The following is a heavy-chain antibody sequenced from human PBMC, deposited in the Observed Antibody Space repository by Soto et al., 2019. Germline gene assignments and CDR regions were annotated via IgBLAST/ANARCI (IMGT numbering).Heavy chain of an antibody. J-gene: IGHJ6*02. D-gene: IGHD6-19*01. V-gene: IGHV5-51*01. CDR2: IYPGDSDT. Sequence: GESLKISXKGSGYSFTSYWIGWVRQMPGKGLEWMGIIYPGDSDTRYSPSFQGQVTISADKSISTAYLQWSSLKASDTAMYYCARHITHSSGWSKYYYGMDVWGQGTTVTVSS. CDR3: ARHITHSSGWSKYYYGMDV. CDR1: GYSFTSYW.